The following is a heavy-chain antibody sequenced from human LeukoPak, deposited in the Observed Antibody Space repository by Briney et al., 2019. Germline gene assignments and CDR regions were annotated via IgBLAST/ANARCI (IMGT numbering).Heavy chain of an antibody. D-gene: IGHD6-13*01. V-gene: IGHV1-2*02. CDR3: ANAAAGPPGYYYMDV. CDR1: GYTFTGYY. J-gene: IGHJ6*03. CDR2: INPNSGGT. Sequence: GASVKVSCKASGYTFTGYYMHWVRQAPGQGLEWMGWINPNSGGTNYAQKFQGRVTMTRDTSISTAYMELSRLRSDDTAVYYCANAAAGPPGYYYMDVWGKGTTVTVSS.